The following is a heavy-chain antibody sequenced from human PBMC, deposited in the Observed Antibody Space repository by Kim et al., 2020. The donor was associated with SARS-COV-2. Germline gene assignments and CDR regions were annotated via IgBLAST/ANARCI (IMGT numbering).Heavy chain of an antibody. Sequence: SVKVSCKASGGTFSSYAISWVRQAPGQGLEWMGGIIPIFGTANYAQKFQGRVTITADESTSTAYMELSSLRSEDTAVYYCARSPGRGYCTNGVCSHSWGQGTLVTVSS. J-gene: IGHJ4*02. CDR3: ARSPGRGYCTNGVCSHS. CDR1: GGTFSSYA. D-gene: IGHD2-8*01. V-gene: IGHV1-69*13. CDR2: IIPIFGTA.